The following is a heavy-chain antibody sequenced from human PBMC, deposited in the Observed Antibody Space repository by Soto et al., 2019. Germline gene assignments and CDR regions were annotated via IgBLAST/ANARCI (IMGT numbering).Heavy chain of an antibody. CDR2: IYHSGST. CDR3: ASLADRAAKRYYFDY. V-gene: IGHV4-38-2*01. Sequence: SETLSLTCAVSGYSISSGYYWGWIRQPPGKGLEWIGSIYHSGSTYYNPSLKSRVTISVDTSKNQFSLKLSSVTAADTAVYYCASLADRAAKRYYFDYWGQGTLVTVSS. J-gene: IGHJ4*02. D-gene: IGHD6-6*01. CDR1: GYSISSGYY.